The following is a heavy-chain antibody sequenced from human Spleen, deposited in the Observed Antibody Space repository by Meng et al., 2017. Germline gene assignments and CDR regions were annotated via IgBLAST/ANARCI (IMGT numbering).Heavy chain of an antibody. V-gene: IGHV4-34*01. CDR2: INHIGST. CDR1: GGSFSDYY. CDR3: ARAEYSSSWYSYFDL. D-gene: IGHD6-13*01. J-gene: IGHJ2*01. Sequence: SETLSLTCVVSGGSFSDYYWSWIRQPPGNGLEWIGEINHIGSTNYHPSLESRATISVDTSKNQFSLKLSSVTAADTAVYYCARAEYSSSWYSYFDLWGRGTLVTVSS.